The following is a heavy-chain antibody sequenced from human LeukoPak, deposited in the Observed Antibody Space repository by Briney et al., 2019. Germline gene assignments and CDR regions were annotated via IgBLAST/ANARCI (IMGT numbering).Heavy chain of an antibody. V-gene: IGHV3-7*03. D-gene: IGHD3-10*02. CDR1: GYTFCPYW. CDR3: TRENYVPDS. J-gene: IGHJ5*02. Sequence: GGSLRLSCVASGYTFCPYWMSWVRQTPGKGLEWVASISNGGGATFYGDSVRGRFTVSRDDAKNSLFLQMNGLRSDDTAVYYCTRENYVPDSWGQGTLVTVSS. CDR2: ISNGGGAT.